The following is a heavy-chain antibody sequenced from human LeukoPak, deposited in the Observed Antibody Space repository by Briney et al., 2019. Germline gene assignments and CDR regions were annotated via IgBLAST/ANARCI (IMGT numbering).Heavy chain of an antibody. CDR2: IYYSGST. CDR3: ARHHSSGGHDAFDI. V-gene: IGHV4-59*08. J-gene: IGHJ3*02. Sequence: SETLSLTCTVSGGSISSYYWSWIRQPPGKGLEWIGYIYYSGSTNYNPSLKSRVTISVDTSKNQFSLKLSSVTAADTAVYYCARHHSSGGHDAFDIWGQGTMVTVSS. D-gene: IGHD6-19*01. CDR1: GGSISSYY.